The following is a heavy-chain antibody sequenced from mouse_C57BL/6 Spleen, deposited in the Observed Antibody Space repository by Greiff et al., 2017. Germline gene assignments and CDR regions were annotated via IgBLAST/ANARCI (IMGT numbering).Heavy chain of an antibody. Sequence: EVKLQQSGPELVKPGASVKISCKASGYSFTDYNMNWVKQSNGKSLEWIGVINPNYGTTSYNQKFKGKATLTVDQSSSTAYMQLNSLTSEDSAVYYGARWTVVEGDYFDYWGQGTTLTVSS. V-gene: IGHV1-39*01. CDR2: INPNYGTT. CDR1: GYSFTDYN. D-gene: IGHD1-1*01. CDR3: ARWTVVEGDYFDY. J-gene: IGHJ2*01.